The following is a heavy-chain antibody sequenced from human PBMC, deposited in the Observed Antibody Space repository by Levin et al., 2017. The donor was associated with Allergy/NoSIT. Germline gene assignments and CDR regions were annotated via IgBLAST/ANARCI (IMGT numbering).Heavy chain of an antibody. J-gene: IGHJ4*02. CDR2: IIPIIGTS. Sequence: GASVKVSCKASGGTFRAYAISWVRQAPGQGLEWMGGIIPIIGTSNYAQKFQGRVTITADESTSTVYMALSSLRSEDTAVYYCSRDPGTYYFDFWGQGTLVTVSS. V-gene: IGHV1-69*13. D-gene: IGHD3-10*01. CDR3: SRDPGTYYFDF. CDR1: GGTFRAYA.